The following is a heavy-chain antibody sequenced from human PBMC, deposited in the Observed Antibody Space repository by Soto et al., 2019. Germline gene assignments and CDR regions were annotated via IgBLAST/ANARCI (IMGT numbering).Heavy chain of an antibody. J-gene: IGHJ4*02. CDR3: ARDPYDSSGYYYYRFDY. V-gene: IGHV1-69*06. CDR1: GGTFSSYA. D-gene: IGHD3-22*01. CDR2: IIPIFGTA. Sequence: QVPLVQSGAEVKKPGSSVKVSCKASGGTFSSYAISWVRQAPGQGLEWMGGIIPIFGTANYAQKFQGRVTITADKSTSTAYMELSSLRSEDTAVYYCARDPYDSSGYYYYRFDYWGQGTLVTVSS.